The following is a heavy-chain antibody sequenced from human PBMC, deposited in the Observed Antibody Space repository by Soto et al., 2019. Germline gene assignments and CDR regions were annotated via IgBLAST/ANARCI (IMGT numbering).Heavy chain of an antibody. D-gene: IGHD2-15*01. CDR3: ARDRYCSGGSCYWGLDY. CDR2: ISYDGSNK. CDR1: VFTFSSYA. J-gene: IGHJ4*02. Sequence: WWSLRLSCSASVFTFSSYAMHWFRQAPGKGLEWVAVISYDGSNKYYADSVKGRFTISRDNSKNTLYLQMNSLRAEDTAVYYCARDRYCSGGSCYWGLDYWGQGTLVTVSS. V-gene: IGHV3-30-3*01.